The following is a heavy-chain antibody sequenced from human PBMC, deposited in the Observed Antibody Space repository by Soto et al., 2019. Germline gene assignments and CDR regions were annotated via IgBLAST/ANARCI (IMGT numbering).Heavy chain of an antibody. CDR1: GFAFSDYY. CDR2: TRNKANSYTT. Sequence: EVQLVESGGGLVQPGGSLRLSCAASGFAFSDYYIDWVRQAPGKGLEWVGRTRNKANSYTTEYAASVKGRFTVSRADSKNSVYMQMNSLESEDTAVYYCTREISGQGWHSWGQGTLVIVSS. D-gene: IGHD2-15*01. V-gene: IGHV3-72*01. CDR3: TREISGQGWHS. J-gene: IGHJ4*02.